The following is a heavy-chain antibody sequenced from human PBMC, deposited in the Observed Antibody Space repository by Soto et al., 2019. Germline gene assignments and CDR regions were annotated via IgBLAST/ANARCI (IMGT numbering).Heavy chain of an antibody. D-gene: IGHD1-26*01. Sequence: QGQLVQSGAEVKKPGASVKVSFKASGVTFSSETIRWVRQAPGQGLEWVGGIIPHFGTANYAKKFQGRVTINADEPTSTLYIELSSRRSDDTDVYYCATEWGENPARHVDSGGQGTLVTVSS. CDR1: GVTFSSET. CDR3: ATEWGENPARHVDS. J-gene: IGHJ4*02. V-gene: IGHV1-69*01. CDR2: IIPHFGTA.